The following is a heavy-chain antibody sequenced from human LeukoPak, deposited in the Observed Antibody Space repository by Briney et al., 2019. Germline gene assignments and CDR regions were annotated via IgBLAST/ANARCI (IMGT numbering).Heavy chain of an antibody. D-gene: IGHD3-16*01. CDR2: IYPGDSDI. Sequence: EESLKISCKGSGYSFSNYWIGWVRQMPGKGLEWMGIIYPGDSDIRYSPSFQGQVTISADKSISTAYLQWSSLEASDSAMYYCARSAFGWYFDLWGRGTLVTVSS. J-gene: IGHJ2*01. CDR3: ARSAFGWYFDL. CDR1: GYSFSNYW. V-gene: IGHV5-51*01.